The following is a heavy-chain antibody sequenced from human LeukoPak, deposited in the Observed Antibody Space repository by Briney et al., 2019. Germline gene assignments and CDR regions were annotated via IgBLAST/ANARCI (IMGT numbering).Heavy chain of an antibody. D-gene: IGHD5-18*01. J-gene: IGHJ4*02. CDR2: INHSGGT. CDR1: GGSFSGYY. V-gene: IGHV4-34*01. Sequence: SETLSLTCAVYGGSFSGYYWSWIRQPPGKGLEWIGEINHSGGTNYNPSLKGRVTISVDTSKNQFSLKLSSVTAADTAVYYCARGPGLWSFDYWGQGTLVTVSS. CDR3: ARGPGLWSFDY.